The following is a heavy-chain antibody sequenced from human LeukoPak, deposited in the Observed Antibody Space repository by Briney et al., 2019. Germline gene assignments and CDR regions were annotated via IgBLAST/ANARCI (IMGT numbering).Heavy chain of an antibody. CDR3: ARDHDYGDYGTYQDY. J-gene: IGHJ4*02. CDR2: TYYRSRWYN. Sequence: SQTLSLTCAISGDRVSSNSVALNWVRQSPSRDLEWLGRTYYRSRWYNDYAVSVKSRITINPATSKNQFSLQLNSVTPEDTAVYYCARDHDYGDYGTYQDYWGQGTLVTVSS. CDR1: GDRVSSNSVA. D-gene: IGHD4-17*01. V-gene: IGHV6-1*01.